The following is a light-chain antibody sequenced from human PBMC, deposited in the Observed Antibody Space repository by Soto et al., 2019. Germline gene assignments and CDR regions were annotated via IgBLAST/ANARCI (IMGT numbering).Light chain of an antibody. J-gene: IGKJ4*01. CDR1: QDINNY. CDR2: DAF. CDR3: QQYDSLPPT. Sequence: DIQMTQSPSSLSASVGDRVTITCQASQDINNYLNWYQQKPGKAPKLLIFDAFKLDTGVPSRFIGDAYGTYFTFTITSWQPENIATYFCQQYDSLPPTVGGGTRVEI. V-gene: IGKV1-33*01.